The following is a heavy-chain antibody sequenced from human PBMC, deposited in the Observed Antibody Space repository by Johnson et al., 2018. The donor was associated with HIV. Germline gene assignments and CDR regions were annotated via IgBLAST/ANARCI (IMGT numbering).Heavy chain of an antibody. CDR1: GFTFSSYG. V-gene: IGHV3-30*02. D-gene: IGHD6-19*01. Sequence: QMLLVESGGGLVKPGGSLRLPCAASGFTFSSYGMHWVRQAPGKGLERVAFIRYDGSNKYYADPVKGRFTISRDTLKNTLYLQMNSLRAEDTAVYYSWKVRAVAGKGHDAFDIWGQGTMVTVSS. CDR2: IRYDGSNK. J-gene: IGHJ3*02. CDR3: WKVRAVAGKGHDAFDI.